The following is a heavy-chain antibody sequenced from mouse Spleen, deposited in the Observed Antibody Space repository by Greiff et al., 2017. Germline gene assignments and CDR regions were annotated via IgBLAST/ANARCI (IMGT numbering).Heavy chain of an antibody. CDR3: ARPGGYDHYLDY. CDR2: ISSGSSTI. CDR1: GFTFSDYG. V-gene: IGHV5-17*01. Sequence: EVQLVESGGGLVKPGGSLKLSCAASGFTFSDYGMHWVRQAPEKGLEWVAYISSGSSTIYYADTVKGRFTISRDNAKNTLFLQMTSLRSEDTAMYYCARPGGYDHYLDYWGQGTTLTVSS. J-gene: IGHJ2*01. D-gene: IGHD2-14*01.